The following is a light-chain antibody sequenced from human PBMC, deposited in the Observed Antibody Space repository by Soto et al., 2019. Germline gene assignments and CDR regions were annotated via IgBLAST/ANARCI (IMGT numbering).Light chain of an antibody. CDR1: QSVSSSY. CDR2: GAS. J-gene: IGKJ1*01. CDR3: QQYGSSPET. Sequence: EIVLTHSPGTLSLSPGERATLSCRASQSVSSSYLAWYQQKPGQAPRLLIYGASSRATGIPDRFSGSGSGTDFTLIISRLEPEDFAVYYCQQYGSSPETFGQGT. V-gene: IGKV3-20*01.